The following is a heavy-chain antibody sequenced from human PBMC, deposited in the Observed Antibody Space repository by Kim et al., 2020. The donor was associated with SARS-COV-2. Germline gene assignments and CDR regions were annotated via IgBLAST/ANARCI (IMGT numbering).Heavy chain of an antibody. V-gene: IGHV3-15*01. CDR1: GFTFSNAW. CDR2: IKSKTDGGTT. CDR3: TTGNDRYYYYGMDV. Sequence: GGSLRLSCAASGFTFSNAWMSWVRQAPGKGLEWVGRIKSKTDGGTTDYAAPVKGRFTISRDDSKNTLYLQMNSLKTEDTAVYYCTTGNDRYYYYGMDVWGQGTTVTVSS. J-gene: IGHJ6*02. D-gene: IGHD1-1*01.